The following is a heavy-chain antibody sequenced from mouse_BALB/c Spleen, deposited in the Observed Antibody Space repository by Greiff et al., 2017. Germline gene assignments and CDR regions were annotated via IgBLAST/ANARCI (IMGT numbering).Heavy chain of an antibody. CDR3: ARRAVSTTGSWFAY. Sequence: VQRVESGAELVKPGASVKMSCKAFGFTFTTYPIEWMKQKHGKSLEWIGNFHPYNDDTKYNEKFKGKAKLTVEKSSSTVYLELSRLTSDDSAVYYGARRAVSTTGSWFAYWGQGTLVTVSA. J-gene: IGHJ3*01. V-gene: IGHV1-47*01. D-gene: IGHD3-3*01. CDR1: GFTFTTYP. CDR2: FHPYNDDT.